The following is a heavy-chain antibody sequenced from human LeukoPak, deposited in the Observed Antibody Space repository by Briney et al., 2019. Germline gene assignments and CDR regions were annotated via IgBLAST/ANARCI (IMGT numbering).Heavy chain of an antibody. CDR1: GFTFSSYG. CDR3: ARVRGFTGYGLIDY. V-gene: IGHV3-23*01. Sequence: GGTLRLSCAASGFTFSSYGMSWVRQAPGKGLEWVSAISGSGGSTYYADSVKGRFTISRDNSKNTLYLQMNSLRAEDTALYYCARVRGFTGYGLIDYWGQGTLVTVSS. J-gene: IGHJ4*02. D-gene: IGHD5-12*01. CDR2: ISGSGGST.